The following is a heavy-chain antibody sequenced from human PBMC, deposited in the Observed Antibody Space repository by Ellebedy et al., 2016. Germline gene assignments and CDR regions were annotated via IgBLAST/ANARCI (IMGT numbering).Heavy chain of an antibody. Sequence: GSLRLXXAVYGGSFSGYYWSWIRQPPGKGLEWIGEINHSGSTNYNPSLKSRVTISVDTSKNQFSLKLSSVTAADTAVYYCARGDDNFPFDYWGQGILVTVSS. CDR3: ARGDDNFPFDY. CDR1: GGSFSGYY. CDR2: INHSGST. D-gene: IGHD5-24*01. V-gene: IGHV4-34*01. J-gene: IGHJ4*02.